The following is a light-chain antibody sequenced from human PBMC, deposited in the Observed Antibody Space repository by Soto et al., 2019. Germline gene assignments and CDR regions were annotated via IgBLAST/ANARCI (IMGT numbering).Light chain of an antibody. CDR3: QQSASSPRP. CDR2: GAS. V-gene: IGKV3-20*01. CDR1: QSVSSSY. J-gene: IGKJ1*01. Sequence: GTPALSPGGRATLSCRASQSVSSSYLAWYQQKPGQAPRLLIYGASSRATGIPDRFSGSGSGTDFTLTISRLEPEDFALYYCQQSASSPRPFGQGT.